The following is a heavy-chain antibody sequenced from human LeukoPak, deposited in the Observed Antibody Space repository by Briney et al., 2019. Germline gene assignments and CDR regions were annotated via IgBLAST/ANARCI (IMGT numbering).Heavy chain of an antibody. V-gene: IGHV3-23*01. Sequence: GGSLRLSCAASGFTFSDYAMSWVRQAPGKGLEWVSAISGSDGSTYYADSVKGLFTISRDNSKNTLYLQMNRLRVEDTAVYYCARGGPAAGRFDYWGQGTLVTVSS. J-gene: IGHJ4*02. CDR1: GFTFSDYA. D-gene: IGHD6-13*01. CDR2: ISGSDGST. CDR3: ARGGPAAGRFDY.